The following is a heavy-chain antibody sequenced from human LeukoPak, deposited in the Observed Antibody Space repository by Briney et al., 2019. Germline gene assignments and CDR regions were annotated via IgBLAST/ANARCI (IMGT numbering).Heavy chain of an antibody. J-gene: IGHJ4*02. V-gene: IGHV5-51*01. CDR2: IYPGDSDT. Sequence: KGLEWMGIIYPGDSDTRYSPSFQGQVTISADKSISTAYLQWSNLKASDTATYYCARHFDYWGQGTLVTVSS. CDR3: ARHFDY.